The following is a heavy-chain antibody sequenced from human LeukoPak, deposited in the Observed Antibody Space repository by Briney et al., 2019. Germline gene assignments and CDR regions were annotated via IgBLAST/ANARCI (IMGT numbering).Heavy chain of an antibody. CDR1: GFTFSSYW. J-gene: IGHJ4*02. CDR2: IKQDGRET. Sequence: PGGSLRLSCAASGFTFSSYWMSWVRQAPGKGLEWVANIKQDGRETYYADSVKGRFTISRDNSKNTLYLQMNSLRAEDTAVYYCAKGKTYYYGSGTTPPIDYWGQGTLVTVSS. D-gene: IGHD3-10*01. V-gene: IGHV3-7*01. CDR3: AKGKTYYYGSGTTPPIDY.